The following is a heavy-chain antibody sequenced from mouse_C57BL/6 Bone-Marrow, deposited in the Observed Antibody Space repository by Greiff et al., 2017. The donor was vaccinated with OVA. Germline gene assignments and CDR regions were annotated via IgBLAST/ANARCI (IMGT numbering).Heavy chain of an antibody. Sequence: QVQLQQPGAELVKPGASVKLSCKASGYTFTSYWMHWVKQRPGQGLEWIGMIHPNSGSTNYNEKFKSKATLTVDKSSSTAYMQLSSLTSEDSAVYYCARDYYGYWYFGVWGTGTTVTVSS. CDR3: ARDYYGYWYFGV. CDR2: IHPNSGST. V-gene: IGHV1-64*01. CDR1: GYTFTSYW. D-gene: IGHD2-1*01. J-gene: IGHJ1*03.